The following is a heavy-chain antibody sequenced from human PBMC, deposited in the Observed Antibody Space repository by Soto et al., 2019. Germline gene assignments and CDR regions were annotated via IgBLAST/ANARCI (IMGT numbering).Heavy chain of an antibody. CDR2: ISGHNGNT. D-gene: IGHD3-22*01. V-gene: IGHV1-18*04. Sequence: GASVQVSCKASGYSFTSYGISWVRQAPGQGPEWMGWISGHNGNTNHPQSLQGRVTMTTDTSRNTAYMELRSLRSDDTAVYYCARHRFNYYDDTVYYYFDYWGQGTLVTVSS. CDR3: ARHRFNYYDDTVYYYFDY. CDR1: GYSFTSYG. J-gene: IGHJ4*02.